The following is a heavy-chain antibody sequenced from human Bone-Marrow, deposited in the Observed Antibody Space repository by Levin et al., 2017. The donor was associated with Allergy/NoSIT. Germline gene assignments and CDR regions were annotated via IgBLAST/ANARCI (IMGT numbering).Heavy chain of an antibody. CDR2: ISESGSSI. Sequence: GGSLRLSCAASGLTFSLYEMKWVRQAPGKGLEWVSDISESGSSIHYADSVRGRFTISRDNAKNSLSLHMNNVRAEDTAVYYCATGHGERLDYWGQEPWSPSPQ. CDR1: GLTFSLYE. J-gene: IGHJ4*01. D-gene: IGHD1-1*01. CDR3: ATGHGERLDY. V-gene: IGHV3-48*03.